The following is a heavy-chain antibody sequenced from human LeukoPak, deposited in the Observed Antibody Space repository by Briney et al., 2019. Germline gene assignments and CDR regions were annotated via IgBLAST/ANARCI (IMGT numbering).Heavy chain of an antibody. D-gene: IGHD3-16*01. J-gene: IGHJ4*02. V-gene: IGHV4-30-4*08. CDR3: ARESLGGHYFDY. CDR1: GGSLSSGDYY. CDR2: IYYSGST. Sequence: SETLSLTRIVSGGSLSSGDYYWSWIRQPPGKGLEWIGYIYYSGSTYYNPSLKSRVVISLDTSKNQFSLKLTSVTAADTAVYYCARESLGGHYFDYWGQGILVTVSS.